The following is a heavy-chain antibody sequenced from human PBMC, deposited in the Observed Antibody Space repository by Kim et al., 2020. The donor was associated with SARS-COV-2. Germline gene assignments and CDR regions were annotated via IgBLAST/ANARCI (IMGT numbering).Heavy chain of an antibody. D-gene: IGHD1-26*01. Sequence: PSLKSRVTISVDTSKNQFSLKLSSVTAADTAVYYCARAKWELAANGAFDIWGQGTMVTVSS. J-gene: IGHJ3*02. CDR3: ARAKWELAANGAFDI. V-gene: IGHV4-39*07.